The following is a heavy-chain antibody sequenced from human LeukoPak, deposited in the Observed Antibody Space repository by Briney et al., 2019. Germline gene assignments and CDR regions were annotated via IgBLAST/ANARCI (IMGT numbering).Heavy chain of an antibody. CDR2: ISYSAAGT. CDR3: AKDRMGGVTFFDY. J-gene: IGHJ4*02. Sequence: PGGSLRLSCAASGFTFSVYGMSWVRQAPGKGLEWISSISYSAAGTYYADSVKGRFSISRDNSKKIVYLQMNSLRAEDTAVYYCAKDRMGGVTFFDYWGQGTLVTVSS. D-gene: IGHD2-21*02. CDR1: GFTFSVYG. V-gene: IGHV3-23*01.